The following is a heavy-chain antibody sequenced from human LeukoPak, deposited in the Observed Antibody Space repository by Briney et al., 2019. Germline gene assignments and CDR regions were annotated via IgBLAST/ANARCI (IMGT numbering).Heavy chain of an antibody. CDR3: ARSPVGGPVDF. CDR1: GYTFTGYY. J-gene: IGHJ4*02. Sequence: ASVKVSCKASGYTFTGYYMHWVRQAPGQGLELMGWINPNSGGTNYAKKFQGRVTMTRDTSISTAYMELSRLRSDDTAVYYCARSPVGGPVDFWGQGTLVTVSS. V-gene: IGHV1-2*02. CDR2: INPNSGGT. D-gene: IGHD1-26*01.